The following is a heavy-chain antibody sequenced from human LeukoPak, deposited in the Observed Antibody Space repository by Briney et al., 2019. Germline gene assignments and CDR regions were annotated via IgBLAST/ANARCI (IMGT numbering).Heavy chain of an antibody. CDR3: AKETGRYGRPINFDY. V-gene: IGHV3-23*01. CDR1: GFTFSSYG. J-gene: IGHJ4*02. Sequence: PGGSLRLSCAASGFTFSSYGMSWVRQAPGKGLEWVSAISGSGGSTYYADSVKGRFTISRDNSKNTLYLQMNSLRAEDTAVYYCAKETGRYGRPINFDYWGQGTLVTVSS. D-gene: IGHD3-9*01. CDR2: ISGSGGST.